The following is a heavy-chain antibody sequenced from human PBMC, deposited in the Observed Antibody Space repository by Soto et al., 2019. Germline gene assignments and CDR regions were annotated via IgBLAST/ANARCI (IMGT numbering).Heavy chain of an antibody. D-gene: IGHD6-19*01. CDR3: ARDFLSSSGWSVAGFDY. CDR2: IYSGGST. V-gene: IGHV3-66*01. Sequence: HGVSLRLSCAASGFTVSSNYMSWVRQAPGKGLEWVSVIYSGGSTYYADSVKGRFTISRDNSKNTLYLQMNSLRAEDTAVYYCARDFLSSSGWSVAGFDYWGQGTLVTVSS. CDR1: GFTVSSNY. J-gene: IGHJ4*02.